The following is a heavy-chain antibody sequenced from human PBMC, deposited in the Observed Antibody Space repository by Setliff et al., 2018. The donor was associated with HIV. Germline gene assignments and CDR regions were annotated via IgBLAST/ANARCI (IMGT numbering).Heavy chain of an antibody. D-gene: IGHD2-21*02. CDR1: GDSISSYY. Sequence: SETLSLTCTVSGDSISSYYWTWIRQPPGKGLEWIGYIFISGITNYNPSLKSRVTISVDSSKNQFSLHLSSVTAADTAVYYCARFVLAWFDFSTGAVEVTDPYAFDFWGQGILVTVSS. CDR2: IFISGIT. V-gene: IGHV4-4*08. CDR3: ARFVLAWFDFSTGAVEVTDPYAFDF. J-gene: IGHJ4*02.